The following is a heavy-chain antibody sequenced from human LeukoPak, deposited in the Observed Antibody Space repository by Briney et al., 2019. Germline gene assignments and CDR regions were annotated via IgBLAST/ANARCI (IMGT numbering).Heavy chain of an antibody. CDR3: ARHVRSGYNLLDY. J-gene: IGHJ4*02. V-gene: IGHV4-59*08. CDR2: IYFSGSS. CDR1: GGSISNSY. Sequence: PSETLSLTCTVPGGSISNSYGSWIRQSPGKGLEWIGYIYFSGSSNYNPSLKSRVTMSVDTSKNQFSLRLNSVTAADTAVYYCARHVRSGYNLLDYWGQGTLVTVSS. D-gene: IGHD5-24*01.